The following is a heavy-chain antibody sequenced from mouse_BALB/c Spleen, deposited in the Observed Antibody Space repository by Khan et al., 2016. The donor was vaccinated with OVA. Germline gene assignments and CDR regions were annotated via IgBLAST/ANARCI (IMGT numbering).Heavy chain of an antibody. CDR2: IIPSNDYT. D-gene: IGHD2-14*01. CDR3: VREGAYYRSDGWFAY. CDR1: GYTFTTYT. Sequence: QIQLVQSGAELARPGASVKMSCKASGYTFTTYTIHWVKQRPGQGLEWIGYIIPSNDYTNYNQKFKDRATLTADKSSSTAYMQLRSLTSEDSAVYYCVREGAYYRSDGWFAYWGQGTLVTVSA. J-gene: IGHJ3*01. V-gene: IGHV1-4*01.